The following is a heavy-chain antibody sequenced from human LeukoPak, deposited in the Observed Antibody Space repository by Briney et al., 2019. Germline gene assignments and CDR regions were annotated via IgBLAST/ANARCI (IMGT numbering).Heavy chain of an antibody. Sequence: SETLSLTCTVSGGSISSSSYYWGWIRQPPGKGLEWIGSIYHSGSTYYNPSLKSRVTISVDTSKNQFSLKLSSVTAADTAVYYCARQAYAYYDSSGDFDYWGQGTLVTVSS. CDR2: IYHSGST. V-gene: IGHV4-39*01. D-gene: IGHD3-22*01. CDR1: GGSISSSSYY. CDR3: ARQAYAYYDSSGDFDY. J-gene: IGHJ4*02.